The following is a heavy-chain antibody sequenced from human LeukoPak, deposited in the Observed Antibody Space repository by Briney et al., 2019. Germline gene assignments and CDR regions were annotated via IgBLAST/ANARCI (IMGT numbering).Heavy chain of an antibody. V-gene: IGHV1-2*02. Sequence: ASVKVSCKVSGYTLTELSMHWVRQAPGQGLEWMGWINPNSGATNSAQKFQGRATMNRDTSISTAYMELSRLRSDDTAVYYCARGSDSSSWYSPSDYWGQGTLVTVSS. CDR3: ARGSDSSSWYSPSDY. CDR2: INPNSGAT. CDR1: GYTLTELS. D-gene: IGHD6-13*01. J-gene: IGHJ4*02.